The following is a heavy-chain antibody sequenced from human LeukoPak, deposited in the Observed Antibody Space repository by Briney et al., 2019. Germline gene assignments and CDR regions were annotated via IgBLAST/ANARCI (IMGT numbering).Heavy chain of an antibody. Sequence: SETLSLTCTVPGGSISSYYWSWIRQPPGKGLEWIGYIYYSGSTNYNPSLKSRVTISVDTSKNQFSLKLSSVTAADTAVYYCARESPDGRNGYYFDYWGQGTLVTVSS. J-gene: IGHJ4*02. CDR3: ARESPDGRNGYYFDY. D-gene: IGHD6-25*01. V-gene: IGHV4-59*01. CDR2: IYYSGST. CDR1: GGSISSYY.